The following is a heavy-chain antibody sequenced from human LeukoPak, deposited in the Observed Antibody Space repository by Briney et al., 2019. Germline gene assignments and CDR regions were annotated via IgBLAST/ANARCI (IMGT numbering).Heavy chain of an antibody. V-gene: IGHV1-69*01. Sequence: ASVKVSCKASGGTFSSYAIGWVRQAPGQGLEWMGGIIPIFGTANYAQKFQGRVTITADESTSTAYMELSSLRSEDTAVYYCARWDGYNYVGRGWFDPWGQGTLVTVSS. D-gene: IGHD5-24*01. CDR3: ARWDGYNYVGRGWFDP. J-gene: IGHJ5*02. CDR1: GGTFSSYA. CDR2: IIPIFGTA.